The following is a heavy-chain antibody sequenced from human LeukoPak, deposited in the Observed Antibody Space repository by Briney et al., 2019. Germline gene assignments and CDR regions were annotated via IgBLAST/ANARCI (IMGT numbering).Heavy chain of an antibody. CDR3: ARGPNSSGYYYGYYYYYYMDV. V-gene: IGHV1-8*01. CDR1: GYTFTSYD. Sequence: GAPVKVSCKASGYTFTSYDINWVRQATGQGLEWMGWMNPNSGNTGYAQKFQGRVTMTRNTSISTAYMELSSLRSEDTAVYYCARGPNSSGYYYGYYYYYYMDVWGKGTTVTVSS. J-gene: IGHJ6*03. D-gene: IGHD3-22*01. CDR2: MNPNSGNT.